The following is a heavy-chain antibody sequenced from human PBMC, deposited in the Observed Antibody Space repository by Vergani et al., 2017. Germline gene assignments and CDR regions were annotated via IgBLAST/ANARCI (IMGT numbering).Heavy chain of an antibody. D-gene: IGHD5-12*01. CDR3: ARXLGLRLLQGNGMDV. CDR2: ITPSFGTA. Sequence: QVQLVQSGAEVKKPGSSVKVSCKASGGTLSSYAISWVRQAPGQGLEWMGGITPSFGTANYAQKFQGRVTITADESTSTDYMELSSLRSEDTAVYYCARXLGLRLLQGNGMDVWGQGTTVTVSS. V-gene: IGHV1-69*12. CDR1: GGTLSSYA. J-gene: IGHJ6*02.